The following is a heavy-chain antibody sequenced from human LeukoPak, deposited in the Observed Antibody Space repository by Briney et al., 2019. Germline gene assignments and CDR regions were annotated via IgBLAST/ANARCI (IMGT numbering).Heavy chain of an antibody. J-gene: IGHJ4*02. Sequence: SQTLSLTCTVSGGSISIGDYYWSWIRQPPGAGLEWIGSIYYSGITYYNPSLKSRVTISVDTSKNQFSLKLSSVTAADTAVYYCARVQSSWYKAGSYYFDYWGQGTLVTVSS. CDR1: GGSISIGDYY. CDR2: IYYSGIT. V-gene: IGHV4-30-4*01. CDR3: ARVQSSWYKAGSYYFDY. D-gene: IGHD6-13*01.